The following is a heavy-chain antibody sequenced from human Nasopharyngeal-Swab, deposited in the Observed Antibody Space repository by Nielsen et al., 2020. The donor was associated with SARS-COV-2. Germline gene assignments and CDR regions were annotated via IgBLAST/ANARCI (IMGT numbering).Heavy chain of an antibody. CDR2: NTHSGST. CDR3: ARGSHVTYTFDV. J-gene: IGHJ6*02. V-gene: IGHV4-34*01. D-gene: IGHD2/OR15-2a*01. CDR1: GGSFNDFY. Sequence: GSLRLSCAVYGGSFNDFYWNWLRQPPGERPEWIGENTHSGSTNYNPSLRGRSTISVDTSKNQFSLTLSSVTAADTAVYYCARGSHVTYTFDVWGQGTTVTVSS.